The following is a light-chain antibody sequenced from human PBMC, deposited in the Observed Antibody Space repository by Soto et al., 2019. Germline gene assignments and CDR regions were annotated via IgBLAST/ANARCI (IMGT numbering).Light chain of an antibody. J-gene: IGKJ4*01. CDR2: KTS. CDR3: QHYNGYPIT. Sequence: DIQMTQSPSTLSASVGDRVTITCRASQSLSSWLAWYQQKPGKAPKLLISKTSSLESGVPSRFSGSGSGTDFTLTISSLQPDDSATYYCQHYNGYPITFGGGTKVEIK. V-gene: IGKV1-5*03. CDR1: QSLSSW.